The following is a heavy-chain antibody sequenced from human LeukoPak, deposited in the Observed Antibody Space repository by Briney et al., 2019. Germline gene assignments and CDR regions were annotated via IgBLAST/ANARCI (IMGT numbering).Heavy chain of an antibody. Sequence: GGSLRLSCAASGFTFSSYSMNWVRQAPGKGLEWVSSISSSSSYIYYADSVKGRFTISRDNAKNSLYLQMNSLRAEDTAVYYCARGVVPAAMGGWFDPWGQGTLVTVSS. J-gene: IGHJ5*02. CDR3: ARGVVPAAMGGWFDP. CDR1: GFTFSSYS. CDR2: ISSSSSYI. D-gene: IGHD2-2*01. V-gene: IGHV3-21*01.